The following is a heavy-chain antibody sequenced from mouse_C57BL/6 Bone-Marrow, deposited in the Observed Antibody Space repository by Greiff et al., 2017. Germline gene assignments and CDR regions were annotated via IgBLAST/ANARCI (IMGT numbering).Heavy chain of an antibody. CDR1: GYSFTDYN. Sequence: EVKLQESGPELVKPGASVKISCKASGYSFTDYNMNWVKQSNGKSLEWIGVINPNYGTTSYNQKFKGKATLTVDRSSSTAYMQLNSLTSEDSAVYYCARGYDYDYAMDYWGQGTSVTVSS. V-gene: IGHV1-39*01. CDR2: INPNYGTT. CDR3: ARGYDYDYAMDY. J-gene: IGHJ4*01. D-gene: IGHD2-4*01.